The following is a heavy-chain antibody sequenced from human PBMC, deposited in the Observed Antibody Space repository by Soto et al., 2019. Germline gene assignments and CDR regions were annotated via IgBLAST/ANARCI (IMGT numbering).Heavy chain of an antibody. D-gene: IGHD1-26*01. Sequence: PSETLSLTCTASAASLSPPSYYWTCLRQPPGTGFECLGSSYYSGTTSLNAPLKSRATISVDTSKNQFSLRHTSETAADTAIPYCSRRYNGNDNYFDPWGPGARVTVPQ. CDR2: SYYSGTT. V-gene: IGHV4-39*07. CDR3: SRRYNGNDNYFDP. J-gene: IGHJ5*02. CDR1: AASLSPPSYY.